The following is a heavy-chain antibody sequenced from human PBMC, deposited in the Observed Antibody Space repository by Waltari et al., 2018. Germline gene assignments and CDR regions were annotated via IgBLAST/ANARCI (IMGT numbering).Heavy chain of an antibody. CDR2: ISYDGSNK. Sequence: QVQLVESGGGVVQPGRSLRLSCAASGFTFSSYGMHWVRQAPGKGLEWVAVISYDGSNKYYADSVKGRFTISRDNSKNTLYLQMNSLRAEDTAVYYCAKDYGDYANAFDIWGQGTMVTVSS. CDR3: AKDYGDYANAFDI. J-gene: IGHJ3*02. CDR1: GFTFSSYG. V-gene: IGHV3-30*18. D-gene: IGHD4-17*01.